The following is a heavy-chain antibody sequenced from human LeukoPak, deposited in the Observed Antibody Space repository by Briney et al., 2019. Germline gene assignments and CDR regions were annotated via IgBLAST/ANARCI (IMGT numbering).Heavy chain of an antibody. D-gene: IGHD2-21*01. CDR3: ARALKTKLGGDAYFPVHFDS. CDR1: GGSFSDYY. CDR2: INHSGST. Sequence: SETLPLTCAVFGGSFSDYYWSWIRQPPGKGLEWIGEINHSGSTNYNPSLKSRVTISVDTSKNQFSLKLSSVTAADTAVYYCARALKTKLGGDAYFPVHFDSWGQGTLVTVSS. J-gene: IGHJ4*02. V-gene: IGHV4-34*01.